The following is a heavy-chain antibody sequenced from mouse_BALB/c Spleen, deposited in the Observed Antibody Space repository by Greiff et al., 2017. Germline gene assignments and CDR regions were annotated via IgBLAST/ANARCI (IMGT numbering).Heavy chain of an antibody. CDR3: ARLYGNYPYYAMDY. CDR2: INPYNDGT. Sequence: VQLQQSGPELVKPGASVKMSCKASGYTFTSYVMHWVKQKPGQGLEWIGYINPYNDGTKYNEKFKGKATLTSDKSSSTAYMELSSLTSEDSAVYYCARLYGNYPYYAMDYWGQGTSVTVSS. J-gene: IGHJ4*01. CDR1: GYTFTSYV. V-gene: IGHV1-14*01. D-gene: IGHD2-1*01.